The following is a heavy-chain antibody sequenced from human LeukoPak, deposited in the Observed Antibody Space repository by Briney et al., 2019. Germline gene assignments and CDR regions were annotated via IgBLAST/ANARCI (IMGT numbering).Heavy chain of an antibody. CDR3: ARGPAGYN. CDR1: GVTVSSNH. J-gene: IGHJ4*02. D-gene: IGHD1-1*01. V-gene: IGHV3-53*01. Sequence: GSLRLPCAGSGVTVSSNHLSWVRQAPGKGLEGVAVIYSGGSKDYEDSVTGRFTISRDNLKNTLYLQMNSLRAKDTAVYYCARGPAGYNWGQGTLVTFSS. CDR2: IYSGGSK.